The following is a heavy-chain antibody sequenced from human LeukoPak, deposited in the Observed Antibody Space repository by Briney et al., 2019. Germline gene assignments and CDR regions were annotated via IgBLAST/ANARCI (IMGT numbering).Heavy chain of an antibody. CDR2: ISSSSSYI. V-gene: IGHV3-21*01. Sequence: PGGSLRLSCAASGFTFSSYSMNRVRQAPGKGLEWVSSISSSSSYIYYADSVKGRFTISRDNAKNSLYLQMNSLRAEDTAVYYCARDLNPPDGSGKSSYYYYGMDVWGQGTTVTVSS. CDR3: ARDLNPPDGSGKSSYYYYGMDV. CDR1: GFTFSSYS. D-gene: IGHD3-10*01. J-gene: IGHJ6*02.